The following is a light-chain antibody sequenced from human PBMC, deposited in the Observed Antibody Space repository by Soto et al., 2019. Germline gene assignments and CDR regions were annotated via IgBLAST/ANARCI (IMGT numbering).Light chain of an antibody. Sequence: QSALTQPPSASGSPGQSVTISCTGTSSDVGAYNYVSWYQQHPGKVPKLMIYEVSKRPSGVPDRFSGSKSGNTASLTVSGLQAEDEADYYCSSYAGSNNYVVFGGGTQLTVL. CDR3: SSYAGSNNYVV. CDR1: SSDVGAYNY. CDR2: EVS. V-gene: IGLV2-8*01. J-gene: IGLJ2*01.